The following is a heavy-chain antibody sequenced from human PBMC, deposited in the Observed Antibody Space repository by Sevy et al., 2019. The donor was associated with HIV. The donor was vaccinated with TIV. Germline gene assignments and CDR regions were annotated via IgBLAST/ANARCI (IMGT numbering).Heavy chain of an antibody. V-gene: IGHV4-34*01. CDR2: INHSGST. CDR1: GGSFSGYY. D-gene: IGHD5-18*01. J-gene: IGHJ6*02. Sequence: SETLSLTCAVYGGSFSGYYLSWIRQPPGKGLEWIGEINHSGSTNYNPSLKSRVTISVDTSKNQFSLKLSSVTAADTAVYYCARGRGYSYGHSGYYYGMDVWGQGTTVTVSS. CDR3: ARGRGYSYGHSGYYYGMDV.